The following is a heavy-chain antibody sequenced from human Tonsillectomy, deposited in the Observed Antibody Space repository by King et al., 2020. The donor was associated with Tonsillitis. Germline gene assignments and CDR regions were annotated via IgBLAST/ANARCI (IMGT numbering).Heavy chain of an antibody. D-gene: IGHD1-14*01. J-gene: IGHJ3*02. Sequence: VQLVESGGRLVQPGGSLRLSCAASGFPFTIFAMTWVRQAPGKGLEWVSGISGSGRTDYADSVKGRFTISRDNSRNALYLQMNSLRADDTAIYHCAKDLGIKWSPTNAFDRWGQGTMVTVSS. V-gene: IGHV3-23*04. CDR2: ISGSGRT. CDR1: GFPFTIFA. CDR3: AKDLGIKWSPTNAFDR.